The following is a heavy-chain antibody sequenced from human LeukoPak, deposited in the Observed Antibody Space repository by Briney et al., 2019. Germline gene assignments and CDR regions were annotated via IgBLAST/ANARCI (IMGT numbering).Heavy chain of an antibody. D-gene: IGHD3-10*01. V-gene: IGHV4-59*01. Sequence: PSETLSLTCTVSGGSISSYYWSWIRQPPGKGLEWIGYIYYSGSTNYNPSLKSRVTISVDTSKNQFSLKLSSVTAADTAVYYCARVHTLWFGEFDAFDIWGQGTMVTVSS. CDR1: GGSISSYY. CDR2: IYYSGST. J-gene: IGHJ3*02. CDR3: ARVHTLWFGEFDAFDI.